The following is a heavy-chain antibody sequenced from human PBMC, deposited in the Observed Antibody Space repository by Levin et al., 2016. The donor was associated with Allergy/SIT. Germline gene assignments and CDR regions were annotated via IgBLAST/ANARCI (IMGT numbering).Heavy chain of an antibody. J-gene: IGHJ2*01. Sequence: GESLKISCKGSGYTFTTYWIAWVRQMPGKGLEWMGLIYPGDSDTKYSPSFQGQVTISADKSVSTAYLQWSSLKASDTAMYYCARLPWRGYRNGFYWYFDLWGRGTLVTVSS. D-gene: IGHD5-18*01. V-gene: IGHV5-51*01. CDR2: IYPGDSDT. CDR1: GYTFTTYW. CDR3: ARLPWRGYRNGFYWYFDL.